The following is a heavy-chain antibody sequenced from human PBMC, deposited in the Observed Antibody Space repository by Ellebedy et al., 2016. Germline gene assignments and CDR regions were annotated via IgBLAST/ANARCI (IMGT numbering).Heavy chain of an antibody. D-gene: IGHD3-9*01. J-gene: IGHJ6*02. CDR2: INHSGST. V-gene: IGHV4-34*01. Sequence: SETLSLTXAVYGGSFSGYYWSWIRQPPGKGLEWIGEINHSGSTNYNPSLKSRVTISVDTSKNQFSLKLSSVTAADTAVYYCARLRYYDILTGRVFYGMDVWGQGTTVTVSS. CDR1: GGSFSGYY. CDR3: ARLRYYDILTGRVFYGMDV.